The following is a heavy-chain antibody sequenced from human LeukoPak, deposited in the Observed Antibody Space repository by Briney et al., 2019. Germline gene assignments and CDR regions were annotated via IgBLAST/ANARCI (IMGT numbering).Heavy chain of an antibody. J-gene: IGHJ5*02. CDR2: IIPIFGTA. Sequence: ASVKVSCKASGGTFSSYAISWVRQAPGQGLEWMGGIIPIFGTANYAQKFQGRVTITADKSTSTAYMELSSLRSEDTAVYYCARLFGGAVAGPFDPWGQGTLVTVSS. V-gene: IGHV1-69*06. CDR3: ARLFGGAVAGPFDP. CDR1: GGTFSSYA. D-gene: IGHD6-19*01.